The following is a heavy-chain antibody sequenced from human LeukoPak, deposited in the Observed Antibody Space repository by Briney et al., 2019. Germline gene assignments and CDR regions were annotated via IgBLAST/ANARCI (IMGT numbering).Heavy chain of an antibody. D-gene: IGHD3-22*01. V-gene: IGHV4-30-4*01. CDR3: ARFYDSSGYPDY. Sequence: SETPSLTCTVSGGSISSGDYYWSWIRQPPGKGLEWIGYIYYSGSTYYNPSLKSRVTISVDTSKNQFSLKLSSVTAADTAVYYCARFYDSSGYPDYWGQGTLVTVSS. CDR2: IYYSGST. CDR1: GGSISSGDYY. J-gene: IGHJ4*02.